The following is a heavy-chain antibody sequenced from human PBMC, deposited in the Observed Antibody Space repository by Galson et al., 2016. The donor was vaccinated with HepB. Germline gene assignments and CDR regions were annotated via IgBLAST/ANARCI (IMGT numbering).Heavy chain of an antibody. Sequence: SETLSLTCTVSGDSISTSNYYWGWIRQPPGKGLEWIGNIYYSGTTYYNPSLKSRVTISVDTSKKQFSMRLNSVTAADTAVYSCAGFGLGYSRSWFTPMLFFDYWGQGTLVTVSS. CDR1: GDSISTSNYY. CDR2: IYYSGTT. CDR3: AGFGLGYSRSWFTPMLFFDY. J-gene: IGHJ4*02. V-gene: IGHV4-39*01. D-gene: IGHD6-13*01.